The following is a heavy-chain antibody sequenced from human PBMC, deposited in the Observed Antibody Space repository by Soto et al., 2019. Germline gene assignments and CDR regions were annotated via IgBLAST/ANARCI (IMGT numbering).Heavy chain of an antibody. CDR3: DRVAGP. J-gene: IGHJ5*02. CDR1: GTSVSRGCYP. CDR2: IYHSGST. D-gene: IGHD2-15*01. V-gene: IGHV4-30-2*01. Sequence: TLSLTCAVSGTSVSRGCYPSSWIRQPPGKGLEWIGYIYHSGSTYYNPSLKRRVTISVDRSKNQFSLKLSSVTVADTAVYYCDRVAGPWGPGTLVTVSP.